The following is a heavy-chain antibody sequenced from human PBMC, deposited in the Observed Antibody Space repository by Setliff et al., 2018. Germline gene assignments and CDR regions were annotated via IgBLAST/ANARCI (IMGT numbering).Heavy chain of an antibody. J-gene: IGHJ4*01. CDR2: INGGNGNT. CDR3: ASDREYCRRTSCSIYY. Sequence: ASVKVSCKASGYSFSTYAMHWVRQAPGQRLEWMGWINGGNGNTKYSQKFQGRITITRDTSASTAYMEMSRLRSEDTAVSYCASDREYCRRTSCSIYYSGHGALVTVSS. CDR1: GYSFSTYA. D-gene: IGHD2-2*01. V-gene: IGHV1-3*01.